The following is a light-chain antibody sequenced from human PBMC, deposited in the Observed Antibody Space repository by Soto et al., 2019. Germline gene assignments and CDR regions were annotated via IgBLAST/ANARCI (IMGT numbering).Light chain of an antibody. J-gene: IGKJ1*01. CDR1: ESVRTS. CDR3: QQYSDRPRT. Sequence: EIVLTQSPATLSVSPGERATLSCRASESVRTSLAWYQQKPGRSPSLLIYGASNRATGLPARFSGSGSGTEFTLTISSLQSEDFAVYYCQQYSDRPRTFGQGTKLEFK. V-gene: IGKV3-15*01. CDR2: GAS.